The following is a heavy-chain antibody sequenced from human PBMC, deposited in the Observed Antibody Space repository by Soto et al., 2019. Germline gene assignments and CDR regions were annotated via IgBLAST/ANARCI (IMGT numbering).Heavy chain of an antibody. CDR2: ISYDGSNK. CDR3: ARGEYYFDY. J-gene: IGHJ4*02. D-gene: IGHD3-16*01. CDR1: GFTFSSYA. Sequence: QVQLVESGGGVVQPGRSLRLSCAASGFTFSSYAMHWVRQAPGKGLEWVAVISYDGSNKYYADSVKGRFTISRDNSKNTLYLQMNSLRAEDTAVYYCARGEYYFDYWGQGTLVTVSS. V-gene: IGHV3-30-3*01.